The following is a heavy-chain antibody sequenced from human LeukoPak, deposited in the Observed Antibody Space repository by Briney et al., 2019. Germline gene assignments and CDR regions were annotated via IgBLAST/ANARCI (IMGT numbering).Heavy chain of an antibody. CDR2: IYHSGST. V-gene: IGHV4-30-2*01. Sequence: PSETLSLTCAVSGGSISSGGYSWSWIRQPPGKGLEWIGYIYHSGSTYYNPSLKSRVTISVDRSKNQFSLKLSSVTAADTAVYYCATSGYSYGSRLYYYYGMDVWGQGTTVTVSS. J-gene: IGHJ6*02. CDR1: GGSISSGGYS. CDR3: ATSGYSYGSRLYYYYGMDV. D-gene: IGHD5-18*01.